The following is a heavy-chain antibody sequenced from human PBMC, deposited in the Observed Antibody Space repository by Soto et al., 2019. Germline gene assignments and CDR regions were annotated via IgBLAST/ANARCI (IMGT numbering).Heavy chain of an antibody. CDR1: GGSFSRYH. Sequence: QVQLQQWGAGLLKPSETLSLTCTVYGGSFSRYHWNWIRQAPGKGLEWIGEIHHDGGTNYSPSLEGRVTISVDTSKNEFSLKLSSVTAADTGVYNCARGYGEEWPTSDFWGQGTLVTVSS. D-gene: IGHD3-10*01. CDR2: IHHDGGT. J-gene: IGHJ4*02. CDR3: ARGYGEEWPTSDF. V-gene: IGHV4-34*01.